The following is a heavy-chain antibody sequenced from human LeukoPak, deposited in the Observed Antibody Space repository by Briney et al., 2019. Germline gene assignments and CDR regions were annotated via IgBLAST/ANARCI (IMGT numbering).Heavy chain of an antibody. J-gene: IGHJ4*02. V-gene: IGHV4-34*01. CDR2: SDHLGGT. CDR3: AKSGYDSITHYFGY. Sequence: SETLSLTCAVYGGSFSDYCWSWIRQPPGKGLEWIGESDHLGGTKFNPSLKSRVTISVDTSKNQFSLKLNSVTAADTAVYYCAKSGYDSITHYFGYWGQGALVTVSS. CDR1: GGSFSDYC. D-gene: IGHD3-22*01.